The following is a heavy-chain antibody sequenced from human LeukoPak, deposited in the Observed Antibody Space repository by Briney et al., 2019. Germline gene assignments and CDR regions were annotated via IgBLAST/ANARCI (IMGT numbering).Heavy chain of an antibody. Sequence: GASVTVSCKVSGYTLTELSMHWVRQAPGKGLEWMGGFDPEDGETIYAQKFQGRVTMTEDTSTDTAYMELSSLRSEDTAVYYCATWDPYDILTGYYPRNFDYWGQGTLVTVSS. CDR1: GYTLTELS. V-gene: IGHV1-24*01. J-gene: IGHJ4*02. CDR2: FDPEDGET. D-gene: IGHD3-9*01. CDR3: ATWDPYDILTGYYPRNFDY.